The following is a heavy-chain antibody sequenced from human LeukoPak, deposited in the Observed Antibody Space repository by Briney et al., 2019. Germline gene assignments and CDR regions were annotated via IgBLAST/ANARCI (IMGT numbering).Heavy chain of an antibody. V-gene: IGHV1-58*02. J-gene: IGHJ3*02. CDR2: IVVGSGNT. CDR3: AADPPHDCTNGVCVDAFDI. D-gene: IGHD2-8*01. CDR1: GFTFTSSA. Sequence: SVKVSCTASGFTFTSSAMQWVRQARGQRLEWIGWIVVGSGNTNYAQKFQERVTITRDMSTSTAYMELSSLRSEDTAVYYCAADPPHDCTNGVCVDAFDIWGQGTMVTVSS.